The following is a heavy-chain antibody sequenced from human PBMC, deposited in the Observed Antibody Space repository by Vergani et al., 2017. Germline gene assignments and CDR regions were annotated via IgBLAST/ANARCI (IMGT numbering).Heavy chain of an antibody. CDR2: INPSGGHT. CDR3: ARGVYGILTGYRY. Sequence: QVQLVQSGAEVKKSGASVKVSCKTSGYTFRNYYMHWVRQAPGQGLEWMGIINPSGGHTNYAQKFQGRVTMTRDTSTSTVYMELSSLRSEDTAIYYCARGVYGILTGYRYWGQGTLVTVSA. V-gene: IGHV1-46*03. D-gene: IGHD3-9*01. CDR1: GYTFRNYY. J-gene: IGHJ4*02.